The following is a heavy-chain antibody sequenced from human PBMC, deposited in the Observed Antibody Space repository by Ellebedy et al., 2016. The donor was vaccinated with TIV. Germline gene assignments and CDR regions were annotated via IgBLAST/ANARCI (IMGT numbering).Heavy chain of an antibody. Sequence: ESLKISXAASGFTFSSYAMSWVRQAPGKGLEWIGEINHSGSTNYNPSLKSRVTISVDTSKNQFSLKLSSVTAADTAVYYCARGRSTAIETVMDYWGQGTLVTVSS. CDR2: INHSGST. J-gene: IGHJ4*02. V-gene: IGHV4-34*01. CDR3: ARGRSTAIETVMDY. D-gene: IGHD5-18*01. CDR1: GFTFSSYA.